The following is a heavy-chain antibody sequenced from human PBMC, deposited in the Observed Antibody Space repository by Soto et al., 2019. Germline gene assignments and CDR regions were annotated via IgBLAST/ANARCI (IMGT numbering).Heavy chain of an antibody. CDR2: INHSGST. D-gene: IGHD2-15*01. V-gene: IGHV4-34*01. Sequence: QVQLQQWGAGLLKPSETLSLTCAVYGGSFSGYYWSWIRQPPGKGMEWIGEINHSGSTNYNPSLKCRVTLSVDTSKNQFSLKLSSVTAADTAVYYCARAPYYCSGGSCYVRWFDPWGQGTLVTVSS. J-gene: IGHJ5*02. CDR3: ARAPYYCSGGSCYVRWFDP. CDR1: GGSFSGYY.